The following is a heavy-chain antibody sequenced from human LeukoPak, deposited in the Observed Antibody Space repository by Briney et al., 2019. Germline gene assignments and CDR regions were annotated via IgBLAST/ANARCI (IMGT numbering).Heavy chain of an antibody. CDR3: ARDARVQKWFGELLKTTTYYFDY. D-gene: IGHD3-10*01. V-gene: IGHV4-34*01. CDR2: INHSGST. Sequence: PSETLSLTCNVSSGSLRENYWSWIRQSPGKGLEWIAEINHSGSTNYNPSLKSRVTISADTSKNQFSLRLSSVTAADTAVYSCARDARVQKWFGELLKTTTYYFDYWGQGTLVTVSS. CDR1: SGSLRENY. J-gene: IGHJ4*02.